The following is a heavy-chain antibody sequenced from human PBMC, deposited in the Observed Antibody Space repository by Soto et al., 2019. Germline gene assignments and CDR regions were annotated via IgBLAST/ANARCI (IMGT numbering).Heavy chain of an antibody. CDR3: ARDRSFGSGSYSDY. CDR1: GGSVSSGSYY. Sequence: QVQLQESGPGLVKPSETLSLTCTVSGGSVSSGSYYWSWIRQPPGKALEWIGFIDYSGSTNYNPSLTSRLTMSIDTSKNQFSLRLNSVTAADTAVYYCARDRSFGSGSYSDYWGQGTLVTVSS. D-gene: IGHD3-10*01. J-gene: IGHJ4*02. CDR2: IDYSGST. V-gene: IGHV4-61*01.